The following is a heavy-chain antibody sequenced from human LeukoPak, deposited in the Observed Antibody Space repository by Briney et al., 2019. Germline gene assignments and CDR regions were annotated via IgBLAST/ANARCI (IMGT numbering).Heavy chain of an antibody. CDR1: GFTFSNYG. J-gene: IGHJ4*02. D-gene: IGHD4-17*01. Sequence: GGSLRLSCAASGFTFSNYGIHWVRQAPGKGLEWVAFIRNDGSDKYYADSLKGRFTISRDNSKNTLYLQMTSLRVEDTALYYCARGHTAVTRHFDFWGQGTLVTVSS. CDR3: ARGHTAVTRHFDF. V-gene: IGHV3-30*02. CDR2: IRNDGSDK.